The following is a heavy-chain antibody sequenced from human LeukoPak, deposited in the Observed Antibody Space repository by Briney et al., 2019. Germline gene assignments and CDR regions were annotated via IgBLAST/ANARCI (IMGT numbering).Heavy chain of an antibody. J-gene: IGHJ1*01. CDR1: GGSISSSSYY. CDR3: ARVYSSGSRAFQH. V-gene: IGHV4-39*07. Sequence: PSETLTLTCTVSGGSISSSSYYWGWIRQPPGKGLEWIGSMYYSGSTYFNPSLKSRVTISLDTSKNQFSLKLSSVTAADTAVYYCARVYSSGSRAFQHWGQGTLVTVSS. D-gene: IGHD6-19*01. CDR2: MYYSGST.